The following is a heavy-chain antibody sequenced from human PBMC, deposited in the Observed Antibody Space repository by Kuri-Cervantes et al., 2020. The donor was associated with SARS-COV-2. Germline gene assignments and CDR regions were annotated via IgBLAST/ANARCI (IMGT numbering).Heavy chain of an antibody. D-gene: IGHD5-18*01. CDR3: ARGGYTYGYRH. V-gene: IGHV4-34*01. J-gene: IGHJ4*02. CDR1: GGSFSDYY. CDR2: INHSGTT. Sequence: GSLRLSCAVYGGSFSDYYGSWIRQPPGKGLEWIGEINHSGTTNYNPSLKSRVTISVDASKNQFSLKLSSVTAADTAVYCCARGGYTYGYRHWGQGTLVTVSS.